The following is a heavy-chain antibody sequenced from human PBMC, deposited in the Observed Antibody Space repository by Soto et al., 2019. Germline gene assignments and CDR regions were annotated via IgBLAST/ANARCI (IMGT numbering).Heavy chain of an antibody. J-gene: IGHJ3*02. CDR3: AREHYQYYHDSGSFYPDAFAI. CDR1: GGTFGNYA. CDR2: MIPIFGTT. Sequence: QVQLVQSGAAVKKPGSSVTVSCRASGGTFGNYAITWVRQAPGQGLEWMGGMIPIFGTTNYAQTFQGRVTITADKTTSTASMELRNLRSDDTAIYYCAREHYQYYHDSGSFYPDAFAIWGPGTMVTVSA. V-gene: IGHV1-69*06. D-gene: IGHD3-10*01.